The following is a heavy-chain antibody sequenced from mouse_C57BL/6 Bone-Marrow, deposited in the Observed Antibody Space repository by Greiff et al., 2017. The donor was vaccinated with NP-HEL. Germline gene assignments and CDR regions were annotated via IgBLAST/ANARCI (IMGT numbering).Heavy chain of an antibody. CDR1: GYTFTSYW. V-gene: IGHV1-72*01. Sequence: QVQLHQPGAELVTPGASVKLSCKASGYTFTSYWMQWVKQRPGPGLEWIGRIVPNSGGTKYNEKFKSKATLTVDKPSSTAYMQLSSLTSEDSAVYYCARCGRTGGFAYWGQGTLVTVSA. D-gene: IGHD4-1*01. CDR2: IVPNSGGT. J-gene: IGHJ3*01. CDR3: ARCGRTGGFAY.